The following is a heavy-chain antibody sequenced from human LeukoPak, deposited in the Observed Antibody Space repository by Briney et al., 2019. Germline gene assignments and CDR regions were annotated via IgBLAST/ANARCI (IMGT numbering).Heavy chain of an antibody. J-gene: IGHJ4*02. V-gene: IGHV3-33*01. Sequence: GGSLRLSCAASGFTFSSYGMHWVRQAPGKGLGWVAVIWYDGSNKYYADSVQGRFTISRDNSKNTLYLKMNSLRAEDTAVYYCARDGGVSGYGHAWYTLWGQGTLVTVSS. CDR1: GFTFSSYG. CDR2: IWYDGSNK. CDR3: ARDGGVSGYGHAWYTL. D-gene: IGHD5-18*01.